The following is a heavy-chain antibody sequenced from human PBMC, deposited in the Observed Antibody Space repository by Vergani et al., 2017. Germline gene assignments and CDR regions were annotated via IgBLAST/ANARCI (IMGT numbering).Heavy chain of an antibody. J-gene: IGHJ4*02. Sequence: EVQLLESGGGLVQPGGSLRLSCAASGFTFSSYAMSWVRQAPGKGMEWVSALSGSGGSTNYADTVKGRFTISRDQSTNTLYLKMNSLRAEDTAVYYCAKTSDYGDYDYWGQGTLVTVSS. V-gene: IGHV3-23*01. CDR1: GFTFSSYA. D-gene: IGHD4-17*01. CDR3: AKTSDYGDYDY. CDR2: LSGSGGST.